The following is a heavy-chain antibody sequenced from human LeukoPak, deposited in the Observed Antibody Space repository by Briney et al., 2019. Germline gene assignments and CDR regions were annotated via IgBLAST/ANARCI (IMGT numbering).Heavy chain of an antibody. CDR2: ISYDGTNN. J-gene: IGHJ1*01. CDR1: GFTFSNFG. D-gene: IGHD6-19*01. V-gene: IGHV3-30*18. CDR3: AKERRETVVGTVYFQH. Sequence: GRSLRLSCAASGFTFSNFGMHWVRQAPGKGLEWVAIISYDGTNNNYADSVKGRFTISRDNSENTLYLQMNSLRAEDTAVYYCAKERRETVVGTVYFQHWGQGTLVTVSS.